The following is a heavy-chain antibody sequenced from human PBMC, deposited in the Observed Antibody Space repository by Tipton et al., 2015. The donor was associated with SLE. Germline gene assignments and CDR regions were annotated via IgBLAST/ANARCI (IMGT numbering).Heavy chain of an antibody. J-gene: IGHJ5*02. Sequence: QLVQSGAEVKQPGESLKISCEASGYTFSTYWVTWVRQTPGEGLVWMGTIYPGDSDTKYNPSFQGRVNISADKSTTTAYLQWGSLRATDTAIYYCARPRQEQALDTWGQGTLVTVSS. CDR1: GYTFSTYW. D-gene: IGHD1-26*01. V-gene: IGHV5-51*01. CDR3: ARPRQEQALDT. CDR2: IYPGDSDT.